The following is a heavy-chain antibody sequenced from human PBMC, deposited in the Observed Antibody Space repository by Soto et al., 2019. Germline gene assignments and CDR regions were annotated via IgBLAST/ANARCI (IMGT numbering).Heavy chain of an antibody. Sequence: QVQLVESGGGVVQPGRSLRLSCAASGFTFSSYGMHWVRQAPGKGLEWVAVISYDGSNKYYADSVKGRFTISRDNSKNTLYLQMNSLRAEDTAVYYCAKDQRPYSSLYGMDVWGQGTTVTVSS. CDR2: ISYDGSNK. V-gene: IGHV3-30*18. CDR1: GFTFSSYG. J-gene: IGHJ6*02. CDR3: AKDQRPYSSLYGMDV. D-gene: IGHD6-13*01.